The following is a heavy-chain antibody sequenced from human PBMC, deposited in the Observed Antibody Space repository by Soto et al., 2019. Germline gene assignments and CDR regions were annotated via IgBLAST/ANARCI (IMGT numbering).Heavy chain of an antibody. Sequence: GGSLRLSCAASGFTFSNYEMNWVRQAPGKGLEWVSYISDGGGTTYYADSVKGRFTISRDNAKNSLYLQMNSLGAEDTAVYYCATFPRSSKRGYWGQGTLVTVSS. CDR1: GFTFSNYE. CDR2: ISDGGGTT. D-gene: IGHD4-4*01. J-gene: IGHJ4*02. CDR3: ATFPRSSKRGY. V-gene: IGHV3-48*03.